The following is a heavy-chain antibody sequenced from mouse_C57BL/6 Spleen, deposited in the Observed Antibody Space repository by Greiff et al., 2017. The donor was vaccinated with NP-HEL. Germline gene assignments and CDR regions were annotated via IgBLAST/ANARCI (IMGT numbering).Heavy chain of an antibody. CDR1: GFTFSDYG. CDR3: ARGQLGGEAMDY. CDR2: ISSGSSTI. V-gene: IGHV5-17*01. J-gene: IGHJ4*01. Sequence: EVQLVESGGGLVKPGGSLKLSCAASGFTFSDYGMHWVRQAPEKGLEWVAYISSGSSTIYYADTVTGRFTISRDNAKNTLFLQMTSLRSEDTAMYYCARGQLGGEAMDYWGQGTSVTVSS. D-gene: IGHD4-1*02.